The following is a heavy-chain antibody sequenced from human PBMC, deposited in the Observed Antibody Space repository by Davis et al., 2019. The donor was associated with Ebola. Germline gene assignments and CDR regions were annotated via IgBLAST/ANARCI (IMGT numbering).Heavy chain of an antibody. CDR2: IIPIFGTA. D-gene: IGHD3-9*01. CDR3: ARSSGELRYFDWLLAWDY. CDR1: GGTFSSYA. Sequence: SVKVSCKASGGTFSSYAISWVRQAPGQGLEWMGGIIPIFGTANYAQKFQGRVTITADKSTSTAYMELSSLRSEDTAVYYCARSSGELRYFDWLLAWDYWGQGTLVTVSS. V-gene: IGHV1-69*06. J-gene: IGHJ4*02.